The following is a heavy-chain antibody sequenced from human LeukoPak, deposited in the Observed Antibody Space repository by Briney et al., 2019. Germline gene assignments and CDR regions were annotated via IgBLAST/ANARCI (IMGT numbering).Heavy chain of an antibody. CDR3: ARDWNGSGTAFDH. CDR1: GFSFSAYW. J-gene: IGHJ4*02. V-gene: IGHV3-7*05. CDR2: IKVDGTEK. Sequence: GGSLRLSCAASGFSFSAYWMSWVRQAPGKGLEWVANIKVDGTEKYYVDSVKGRFTISRDNAKNSLSLQMGGLRAEDTAVYYCARDWNGSGTAFDHWGQGTLVTVSS. D-gene: IGHD1-1*01.